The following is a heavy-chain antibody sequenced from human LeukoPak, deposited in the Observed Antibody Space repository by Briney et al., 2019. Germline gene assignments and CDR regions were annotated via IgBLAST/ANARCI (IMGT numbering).Heavy chain of an antibody. D-gene: IGHD1-1*01. Sequence: PGGSLRLSCAASGFTFSSYAMSWVRQAPGKGLEWVSGISGSGGSTYYADSVKGRFTISRDNSKNTLYLQMNSLRAEDTAVYYCMGGQTGTTLSGKRDYWGQGTLVTVSS. CDR1: GFTFSSYA. CDR3: MGGQTGTTLSGKRDY. CDR2: ISGSGGST. V-gene: IGHV3-23*01. J-gene: IGHJ4*02.